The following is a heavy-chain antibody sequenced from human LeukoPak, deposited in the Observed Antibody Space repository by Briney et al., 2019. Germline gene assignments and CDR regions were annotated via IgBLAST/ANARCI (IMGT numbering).Heavy chain of an antibody. CDR1: GYSFTSYW. CDR2: IYPGDSDT. D-gene: IGHD3-22*01. J-gene: IGHJ3*02. V-gene: IGHV5-51*03. CDR3: ARPLDYYDSSGYYGAFDI. Sequence: GESLKISCKGSGYSFTSYWIGWVRQMPGKGLEWMGIIYPGDSDTRYSRSFQGQVTISADKSISTAYLQWSSLKASDTAMYYCARPLDYYDSSGYYGAFDIWGQGTMVTVSS.